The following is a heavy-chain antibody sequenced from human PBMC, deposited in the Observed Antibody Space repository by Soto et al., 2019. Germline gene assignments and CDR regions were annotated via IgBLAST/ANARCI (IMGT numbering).Heavy chain of an antibody. CDR2: ISGSGGST. D-gene: IGHD3-10*01. CDR1: GFTFSSYA. Sequence: EVQLLESGGGLVQPGGSLRLSCAASGFTFSSYAMSWVRQAPGKGLEWVSAISGSGGSTYYADSVKGRFTISRDNSKTTLQRQTNSPTSEDTAVYYCARAVNYAGSGSYVAYWVSGNLVTVSS. CDR3: ARAVNYAGSGSYVAY. J-gene: IGHJ4*02. V-gene: IGHV3-23*01.